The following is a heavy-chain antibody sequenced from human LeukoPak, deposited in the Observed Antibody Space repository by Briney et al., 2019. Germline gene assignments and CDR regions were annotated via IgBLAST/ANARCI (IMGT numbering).Heavy chain of an antibody. V-gene: IGHV1-18*01. J-gene: IGHJ4*02. CDR1: GYTFTSYG. CDR2: ISAYNGNT. CDR3: ARFEIFRYCSGGSCRAPFDY. D-gene: IGHD2-15*01. Sequence: ASVKVSCKASGYTFTSYGISWVRQAPGQGLEWMGWISAYNGNTNYAQKLQGRVTMTTDTSTSTAYMELRSLRSDDTAVYYCARFEIFRYCSGGSCRAPFDYWGQGTLVTVSS.